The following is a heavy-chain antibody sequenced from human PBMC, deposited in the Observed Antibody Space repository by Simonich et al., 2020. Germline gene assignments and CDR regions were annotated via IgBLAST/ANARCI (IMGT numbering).Heavy chain of an antibody. CDR1: GYTFTGYS. Sequence: QLQLVQSGAEVKKPGASVKVSCKASGYTFTGYSMHWGRQAPGQGIEWMEWKHPNSGVKNESKKFQGRVTMTRDTSINTAYMELSRLRSDDTAVYYCARGALTGDYYYMDVWGKGTTVTVSS. D-gene: IGHD7-27*01. CDR3: ARGALTGDYYYMDV. CDR2: KHPNSGVK. V-gene: IGHV1-2*02. J-gene: IGHJ6*03.